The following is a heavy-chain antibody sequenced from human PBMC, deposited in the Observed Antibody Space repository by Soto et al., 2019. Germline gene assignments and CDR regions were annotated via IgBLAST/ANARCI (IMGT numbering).Heavy chain of an antibody. Sequence: QLQLQESGPGLVKPSETLSLTCTVSGGSISSSSYYWGWIRQPPGKGLEWIGSIYYSGSTYYNPSIKSRVTISVDTSKNQFSLKLSSVTAADTAVYYCGSFYPYSSSWYPPRDYWGQGTLVTVSS. V-gene: IGHV4-39*01. D-gene: IGHD6-13*01. CDR1: GGSISSSSYY. J-gene: IGHJ4*02. CDR3: GSFYPYSSSWYPPRDY. CDR2: IYYSGST.